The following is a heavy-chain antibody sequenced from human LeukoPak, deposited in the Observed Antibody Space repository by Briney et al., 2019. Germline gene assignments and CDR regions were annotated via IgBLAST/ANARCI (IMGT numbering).Heavy chain of an antibody. CDR3: ARNSSSWSY. D-gene: IGHD6-13*01. Sequence: GGSLRLSCAASGFTFSRYWMSWVRQAPGRGLEWVTNVKQDGSEKYYVDSVKGRFAISRDNAKNSLYLQMNSLRPEDTAVYYCARNSSSWSYWGQGTLVTVSS. J-gene: IGHJ4*02. CDR1: GFTFSRYW. V-gene: IGHV3-7*01. CDR2: VKQDGSEK.